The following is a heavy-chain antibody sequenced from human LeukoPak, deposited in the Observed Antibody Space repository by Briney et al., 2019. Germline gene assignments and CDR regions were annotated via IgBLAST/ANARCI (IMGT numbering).Heavy chain of an antibody. CDR3: ARGGLRYFDWLQPQNWFDP. Sequence: GASVKVSCKASGYTFTSYDINWVRQATGQGLEWMGWMNPNSGNTGYAQKFQGRVTMTRNTSISTAYMELSSLRSEDTAVYYCARGGLRYFDWLQPQNWFDPWGQGTLVTVSS. CDR2: MNPNSGNT. V-gene: IGHV1-8*01. D-gene: IGHD3-9*01. J-gene: IGHJ5*02. CDR1: GYTFTSYD.